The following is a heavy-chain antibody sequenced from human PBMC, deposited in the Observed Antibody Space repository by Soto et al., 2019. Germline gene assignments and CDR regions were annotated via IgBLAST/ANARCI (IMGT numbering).Heavy chain of an antibody. Sequence: PGGSLRLSCAASGFTLSSYAMSWVRQAPGKGLEWVSSISGSGGTTYYADSVKGRFTISRDNSENTLYLQMNSLRAEDTAVYYCAKDHTLVRGPPFDYWGQGTLVTVSS. D-gene: IGHD3-10*01. CDR1: GFTLSSYA. CDR2: ISGSGGTT. J-gene: IGHJ4*02. V-gene: IGHV3-23*01. CDR3: AKDHTLVRGPPFDY.